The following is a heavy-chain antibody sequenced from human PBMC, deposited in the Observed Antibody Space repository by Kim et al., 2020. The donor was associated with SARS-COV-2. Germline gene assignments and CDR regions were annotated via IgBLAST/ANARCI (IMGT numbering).Heavy chain of an antibody. Sequence: GGSLRLSCAASGFTFSSYGMHWVRQAPGKGLEWVAVISYDGSNKYYADSVKGRFTISRDNSKNTLYLQMNSLRAEDTAVYYCAKALTYDILTGVDYWGQG. CDR1: GFTFSSYG. CDR3: AKALTYDILTGVDY. CDR2: ISYDGSNK. V-gene: IGHV3-30*18. D-gene: IGHD3-9*01. J-gene: IGHJ4*02.